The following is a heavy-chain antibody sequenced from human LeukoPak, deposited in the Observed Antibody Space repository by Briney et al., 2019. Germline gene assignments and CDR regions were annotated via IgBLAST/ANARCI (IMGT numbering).Heavy chain of an antibody. Sequence: GGPLRLSCAASGFTFSSYAMSWVRQAPGKGLEWVSAISGSGGSTYYADSVKGRFTISRDNSKNTLYLQMNSLRAEDTAVYYCAREAAAVSYYYYYYMDVWGKGTTVTVSS. J-gene: IGHJ6*03. D-gene: IGHD6-13*01. V-gene: IGHV3-23*01. CDR1: GFTFSSYA. CDR2: ISGSGGST. CDR3: AREAAAVSYYYYYYMDV.